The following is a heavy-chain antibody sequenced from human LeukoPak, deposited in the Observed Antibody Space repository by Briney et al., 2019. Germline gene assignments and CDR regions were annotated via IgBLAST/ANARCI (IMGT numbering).Heavy chain of an antibody. CDR1: GFTFSSYG. J-gene: IGHJ6*02. CDR2: ISYDGSNK. D-gene: IGHD2-21*02. V-gene: IGHV3-30*03. Sequence: AGGSLRLSCAASGFTFSSYGMHWVRQAPGKGLEWVAVISYDGSNKYYADSVKGRFTISRDNSKNTLYLQMNSLRAEDTAVYYCARDAASVVVTAISYRYGMDDWGQGTAVTVSS. CDR3: ARDAASVVVTAISYRYGMDD.